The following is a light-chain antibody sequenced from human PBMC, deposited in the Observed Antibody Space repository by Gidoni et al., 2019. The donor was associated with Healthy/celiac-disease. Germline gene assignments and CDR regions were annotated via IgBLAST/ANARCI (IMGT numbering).Light chain of an antibody. CDR2: DAS. V-gene: IGKV1-5*01. J-gene: IGKJ3*01. Sequence: DIQMTQSPSTLSASVGDRVTITCRASQSISSWLAWYQQKPGKAPKLLIYDASSLESGVPSRFSGSGSGTEFTLTISSLQPDDFATYYCQQYNSYPLTFGPXTKVDIK. CDR1: QSISSW. CDR3: QQYNSYPLT.